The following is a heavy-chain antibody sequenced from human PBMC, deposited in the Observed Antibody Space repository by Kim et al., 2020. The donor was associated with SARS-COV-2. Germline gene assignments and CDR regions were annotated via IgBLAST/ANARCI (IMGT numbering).Heavy chain of an antibody. D-gene: IGHD1-26*01. Sequence: YADSVKGRFTISRDNSKNTLYLQMNSLRAEDTAVYYCARELLGATTGFDYWGQGTLVTVSS. CDR3: ARELLGATTGFDY. J-gene: IGHJ4*02. V-gene: IGHV3-33*01.